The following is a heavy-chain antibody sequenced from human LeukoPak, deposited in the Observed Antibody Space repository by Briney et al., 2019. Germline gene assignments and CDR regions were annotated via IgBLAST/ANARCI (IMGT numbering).Heavy chain of an antibody. CDR3: ARYDAAGGRGLDY. CDR1: GGSISSSSYY. V-gene: IGHV4-39*01. CDR2: IYYSGST. D-gene: IGHD6-13*01. Sequence: SETLSLTCTVSGGSISSSSYYWGWIRQPPGEGLEWIGSIYYSGSTYYNPSLRSRVTMSVDTSKNQFSLRLSSVTAADTAVYYCARYDAAGGRGLDYWGQGTLVTVSS. J-gene: IGHJ4*02.